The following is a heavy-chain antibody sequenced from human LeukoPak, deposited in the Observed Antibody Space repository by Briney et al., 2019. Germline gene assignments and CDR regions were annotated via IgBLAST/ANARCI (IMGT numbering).Heavy chain of an antibody. CDR2: ISAYNGNT. CDR1: GYTFTGYY. CDR3: ARQNAAYDSSGYSNDY. Sequence: ASVKVSCRGSGYTFTGYYIHWVRQAPGQGLEWMGWISAYNGNTNYAQKLQGRVTMTTDTSTSTAYMELRSLRSDDTAVYYCARQNAAYDSSGYSNDYWGQGTLVTVSS. V-gene: IGHV1-18*04. J-gene: IGHJ4*02. D-gene: IGHD3-22*01.